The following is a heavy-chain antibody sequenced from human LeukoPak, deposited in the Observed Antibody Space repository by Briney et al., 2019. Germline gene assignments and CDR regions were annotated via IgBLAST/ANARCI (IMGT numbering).Heavy chain of an antibody. CDR3: AREPIAAAGVNWFDP. Sequence: GSSVKVSCKASGGTFSSYAISWVRRAPGQGLEWMGGIIPIFGTANYAQKFQGRVTITADESTSTAYMELSSLRSEDTAVYYCAREPIAAAGVNWFDPWGQGTLVTVSS. CDR2: IIPIFGTA. D-gene: IGHD6-13*01. J-gene: IGHJ5*02. CDR1: GGTFSSYA. V-gene: IGHV1-69*01.